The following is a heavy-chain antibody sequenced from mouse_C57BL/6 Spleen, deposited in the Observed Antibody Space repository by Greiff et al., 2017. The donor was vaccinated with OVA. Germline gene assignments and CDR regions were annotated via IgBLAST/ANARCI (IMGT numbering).Heavy chain of an antibody. CDR3: ARPLDGSSRAWFAY. J-gene: IGHJ3*01. CDR1: GYSITSGYY. Sequence: EVKLVESGPGLVKPSQSLSLTCSVTGYSITSGYYWNWIRQFPGNKMEWMGYISYDGSNNYNPSLKNRISITRDTSKNQFFLKLNSVTTEDTATYYCARPLDGSSRAWFAYWGQGTLVTVSA. CDR2: ISYDGSN. D-gene: IGHD1-1*01. V-gene: IGHV3-6*01.